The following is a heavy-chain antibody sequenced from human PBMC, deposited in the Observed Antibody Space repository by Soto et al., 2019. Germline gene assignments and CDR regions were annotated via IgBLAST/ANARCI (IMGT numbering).Heavy chain of an antibody. V-gene: IGHV4-59*01. D-gene: IGHD6-6*01. CDR2: IYYSGST. Sequence: SETLSLTCTVSGGSISSYYWSWIRQPPGKGLEWIGYIYYSGSTNYNPSLKSRVTISVDTSKNQFSLKLSSVTAADTAVYYCARDSIAARHYYYGMDVWGQGTTVTVSS. CDR3: ARDSIAARHYYYGMDV. J-gene: IGHJ6*02. CDR1: GGSISSYY.